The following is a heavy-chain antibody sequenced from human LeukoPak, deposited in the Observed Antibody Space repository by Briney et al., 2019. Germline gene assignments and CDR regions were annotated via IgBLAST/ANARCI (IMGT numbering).Heavy chain of an antibody. Sequence: PGGSLRLSCAASGFTFRSYSMNWVRQAPGKGLEWVSSISSGSSYKYYGDSVKGRFTISRDNAKSSLYLQMTSLRAEDTAVYYCARDLDTSSRPLDYWGQGTLVTVSS. V-gene: IGHV3-21*06. CDR2: ISSGSSYK. CDR1: GFTFRSYS. J-gene: IGHJ4*02. CDR3: ARDLDTSSRPLDY. D-gene: IGHD2-2*01.